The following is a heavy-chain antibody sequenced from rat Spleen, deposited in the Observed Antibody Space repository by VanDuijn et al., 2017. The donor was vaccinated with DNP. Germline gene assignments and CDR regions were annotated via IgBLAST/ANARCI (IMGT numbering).Heavy chain of an antibody. D-gene: IGHD1-6*01. Sequence: EVQLVESGGGLVQPGRSLKLSCAASGFTFSNYDMAWVRQAPKKGLEWVASISASGGSTLNRDSVKGRFTISRDEATDTLYLQLNSLRSEDTATYYWARRGYYGSYWYFDFWGPGTMVTVSS. J-gene: IGHJ1*01. V-gene: IGHV5S13*01. CDR1: GFTFSNYD. CDR3: ARRGYYGSYWYFDF. CDR2: ISASGGST.